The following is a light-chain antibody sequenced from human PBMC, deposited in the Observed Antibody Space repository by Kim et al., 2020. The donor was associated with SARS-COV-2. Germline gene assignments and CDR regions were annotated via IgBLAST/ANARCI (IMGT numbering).Light chain of an antibody. Sequence: PRPNFTFSSSGSSYIAGNTYVSWYQHLPGTAPKLLIYDINKRPSGIPDRFSGSKSGTSATLGISGLQTEDEADYYCGTCDSSLSAVFGGGTQLTVL. CDR3: GTCDSSLSAV. V-gene: IGLV1-51*01. CDR2: DIN. J-gene: IGLJ2*01. CDR1: SYIAGNTY.